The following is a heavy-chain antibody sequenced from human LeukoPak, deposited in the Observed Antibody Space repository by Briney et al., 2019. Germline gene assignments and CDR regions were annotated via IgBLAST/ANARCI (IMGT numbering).Heavy chain of an antibody. V-gene: IGHV1-18*01. CDR3: ARAYYYDSSGYPSGY. CDR2: ISAYNGNT. J-gene: IGHJ4*02. CDR1: GYTFTSYG. D-gene: IGHD3-22*01. Sequence: GASVKVSCKASGYTFTSYGISWVRQAPGQGLEWRGWISAYNGNTNYAQKLQGRVTMTTDTSTSTAYMELRSLRSDDTAVYYCARAYYYDSSGYPSGYWGQGTLVTVSS.